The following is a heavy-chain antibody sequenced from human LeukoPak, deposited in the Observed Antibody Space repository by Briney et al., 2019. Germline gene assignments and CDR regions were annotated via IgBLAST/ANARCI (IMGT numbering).Heavy chain of an antibody. D-gene: IGHD5-24*01. CDR1: GGSFSGYY. Sequence: SETLSLTCAVYGGSFSGYYWSRIRQPPGKGLEWIGEINHSGSTNYNPSLKSRVTISVDTSKNQFSLKLSSVTAADTAIYYCARGGMGTIERPYDYWGQGALVTVSS. J-gene: IGHJ4*02. V-gene: IGHV4-34*01. CDR3: ARGGMGTIERPYDY. CDR2: INHSGST.